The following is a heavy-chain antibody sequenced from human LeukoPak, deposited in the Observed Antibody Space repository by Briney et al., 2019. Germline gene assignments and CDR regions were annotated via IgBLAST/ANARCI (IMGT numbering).Heavy chain of an antibody. J-gene: IGHJ5*02. D-gene: IGHD5-12*01. CDR2: MNPNSGNT. Sequence: ASVKVSCKASGYTFTSYDINWVRQATGQGLEWMGWMNPNSGNTGYAQKFQGRVTITRNTSISTAYMELSSLRSEDTAVYYCARARGYSGYISGNWFDPWGQGTLVTVSS. CDR1: GYTFTSYD. V-gene: IGHV1-8*03. CDR3: ARARGYSGYISGNWFDP.